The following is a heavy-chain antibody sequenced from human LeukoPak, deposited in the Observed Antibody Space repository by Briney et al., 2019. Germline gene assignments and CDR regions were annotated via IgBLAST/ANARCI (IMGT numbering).Heavy chain of an antibody. CDR1: GGSISSYY. J-gene: IGHJ6*03. Sequence: SETLSLTCTVSGGSISSYYWSWIRQPPGKGLEWIGFIYYSGSTNYNPSLKSRVTISVDTSKNQFSLKLSSVTAADTAVCYCARNQNYSGTTFYDYMDVWGKGTTVTVSS. CDR3: ARNQNYSGTTFYDYMDV. V-gene: IGHV4-59*08. CDR2: IYYSGST. D-gene: IGHD1-7*01.